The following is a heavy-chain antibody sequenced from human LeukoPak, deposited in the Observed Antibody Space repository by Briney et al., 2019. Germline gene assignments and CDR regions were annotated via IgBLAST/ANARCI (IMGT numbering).Heavy chain of an antibody. V-gene: IGHV4-59*01. Sequence: SETLSLTCTVSGGPISSYYWSWIRQPPGKGLEWIGYIYYSGSTNYNPSLKSRVTISVDTSKNQFSLKLSSVTAADTAVYYCARAESSSSGYYYYMDVWGKGTTVTVSS. CDR3: ARAESSSSGYYYYMDV. CDR2: IYYSGST. D-gene: IGHD6-6*01. J-gene: IGHJ6*03. CDR1: GGPISSYY.